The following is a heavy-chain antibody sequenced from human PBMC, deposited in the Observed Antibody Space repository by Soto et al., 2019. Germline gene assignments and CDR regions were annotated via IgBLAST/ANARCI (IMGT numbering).Heavy chain of an antibody. V-gene: IGHV3-33*01. CDR2: IWYDGSNK. CDR3: ARDRKLQQLGYYYYGMDV. CDR1: GFTFSSYG. D-gene: IGHD6-13*01. J-gene: IGHJ6*02. Sequence: PGGSLRLSCAASGFTFSSYGMHWVRQAPGKGLEWVAVIWYDGSNKYYADSVKGRFTISRDNSKNTLYLQMNSLRAEDTAVYYCARDRKLQQLGYYYYGMDVWGQGTTVTVSS.